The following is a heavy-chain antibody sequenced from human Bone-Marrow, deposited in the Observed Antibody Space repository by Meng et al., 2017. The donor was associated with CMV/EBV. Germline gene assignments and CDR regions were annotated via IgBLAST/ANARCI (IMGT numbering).Heavy chain of an antibody. V-gene: IGHV1-69*05. Sequence: SGGTFSSYAISWVRQAPGQGLEWMGGIIPIFGTANYAQKFQGRVTITTDESTSTAYMELSSLRPEDTAVYYCAGYCSSTSCHLEYFQHWGQGTLVTVSS. J-gene: IGHJ1*01. D-gene: IGHD2-2*01. CDR2: IIPIFGTA. CDR3: AGYCSSTSCHLEYFQH. CDR1: GGTFSSYA.